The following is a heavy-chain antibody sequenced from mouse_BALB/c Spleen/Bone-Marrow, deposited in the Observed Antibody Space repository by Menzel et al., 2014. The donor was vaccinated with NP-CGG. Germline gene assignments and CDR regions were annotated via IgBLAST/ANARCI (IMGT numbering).Heavy chain of an antibody. CDR3: TRLPH. D-gene: IGHD5-1*01. Sequence: GAELVKPGASVKLSCKASGYTFTSYYMYWVKQRPGQGLEWIGEINPSNGGTNFNEKFKSRATLTVDKSSSTAYMQLSSLTSEDSAVYYCTRLPHWGQGTSVTVSS. CDR1: GYTFTSYY. CDR2: INPSNGGT. V-gene: IGHV1S81*02. J-gene: IGHJ4*01.